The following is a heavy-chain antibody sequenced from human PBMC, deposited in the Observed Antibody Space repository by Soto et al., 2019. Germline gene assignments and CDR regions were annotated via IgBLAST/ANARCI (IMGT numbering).Heavy chain of an antibody. D-gene: IGHD3-3*01. CDR2: IYYSGST. Sequence: QVQLQESGPGLVKPSQTLSLTCTVSGGSISSGDYYWSWIRQPPGKGLEWIGYIYYSGSTYYNPSRNSRVTISVDTSKNQFSLKLSSVTAADTAVYYCARAPTWTNNWFDPWGQGTLVTVSS. V-gene: IGHV4-30-4*01. J-gene: IGHJ5*02. CDR1: GGSISSGDYY. CDR3: ARAPTWTNNWFDP.